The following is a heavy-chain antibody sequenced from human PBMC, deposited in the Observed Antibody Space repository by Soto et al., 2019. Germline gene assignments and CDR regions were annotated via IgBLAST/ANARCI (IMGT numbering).Heavy chain of an antibody. J-gene: IGHJ6*02. CDR2: SSSANAYI. V-gene: IGHV3-21*01. Sequence: GESLKISCVASGCTFSSYSVNWGRQAPGLGLEWVSSSSSANAYIYYADSVKGRFTISRDNAKNSLFLQMSSLGAEDTAIYYCMIMINVALAGIVMYAWGQGNTVT. CDR3: MIMINVALAGIVMYA. D-gene: IGHD3-16*01. CDR1: GCTFSSYS.